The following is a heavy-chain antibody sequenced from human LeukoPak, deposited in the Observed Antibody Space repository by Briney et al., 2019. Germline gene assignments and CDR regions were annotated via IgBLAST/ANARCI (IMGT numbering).Heavy chain of an antibody. CDR2: ISVYHGNT. Sequence: ASVKVSCKASGYTFTSHGISWVRQAPGQGLEWMGWISVYHGNTKYAQKFQGRVTMTTDTSTSTAYVELRSLRSDDTAVYYCARESDPRGSGTTSGDAFDIWGQGTMVTVSS. CDR1: GYTFTSHG. J-gene: IGHJ3*02. V-gene: IGHV1-18*01. D-gene: IGHD1-1*01. CDR3: ARESDPRGSGTTSGDAFDI.